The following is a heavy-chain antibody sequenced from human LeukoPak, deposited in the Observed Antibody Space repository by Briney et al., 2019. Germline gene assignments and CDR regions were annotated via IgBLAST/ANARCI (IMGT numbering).Heavy chain of an antibody. V-gene: IGHV3-23*01. CDR1: GFTFSSYA. CDR3: AKDIVGYDFWSGYYPRYFDY. D-gene: IGHD3-3*01. CDR2: ISGSGGST. Sequence: GGSLRLSCAASGFTFSSYAMSWVRQAPGKGLEWVSAISGSGGSTYYADSVKGRFTISRDNSKNTLYLQMNSLRAEDTAVYYCAKDIVGYDFWSGYYPRYFDYWGQGTLVTVSS. J-gene: IGHJ4*02.